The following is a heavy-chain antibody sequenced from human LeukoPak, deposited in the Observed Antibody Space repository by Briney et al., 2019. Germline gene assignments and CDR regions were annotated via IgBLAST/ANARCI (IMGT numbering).Heavy chain of an antibody. CDR1: GFTLSSYS. CDR3: AREGTMVRGVNYYYYGMDV. J-gene: IGHJ6*02. V-gene: IGHV3-48*02. D-gene: IGHD3-10*01. CDR2: ISSSSSTI. Sequence: GGSLRLSCAASGFTLSSYSMNWVRQAPGKGLEWVSYISSSSSTIYYADSVKGRFTISRDNAKNSLYLQMNSLRDEDTAVYYCAREGTMVRGVNYYYYGMDVWGQGTTVTVSS.